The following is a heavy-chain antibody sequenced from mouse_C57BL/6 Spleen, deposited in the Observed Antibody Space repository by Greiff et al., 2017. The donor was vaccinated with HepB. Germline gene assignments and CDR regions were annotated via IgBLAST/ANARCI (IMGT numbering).Heavy chain of an antibody. V-gene: IGHV1-7*01. CDR2: INPSSGYT. J-gene: IGHJ2*01. CDR1: GYTFTSYW. Sequence: QVQLQQSGAELAKPGASVKLSCKASGYTFTSYWMHWVKQRPGQGLDWIGYINPSSGYTKYNQKFKDKATLTADKSSSTADMQLSSLTYEDSAVYDCAGGGYFDYWGQGATLTVAS. CDR3: AGGGYFDY.